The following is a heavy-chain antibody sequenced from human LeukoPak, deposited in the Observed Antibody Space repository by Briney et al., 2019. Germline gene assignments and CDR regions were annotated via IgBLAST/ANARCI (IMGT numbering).Heavy chain of an antibody. V-gene: IGHV1-69*13. Sequence: SVKVSCKASGGIFSSYAISWVRQAPGQGLEWMGGIIPIFGTANYAQKFQGRVTITADESTSTAYMELSRLRSDDTAVYYCARARSGHTWHFDYWGQGTLVTVSS. CDR3: ARARSGHTWHFDY. CDR2: IIPIFGTA. J-gene: IGHJ4*02. CDR1: GGIFSSYA. D-gene: IGHD6-19*01.